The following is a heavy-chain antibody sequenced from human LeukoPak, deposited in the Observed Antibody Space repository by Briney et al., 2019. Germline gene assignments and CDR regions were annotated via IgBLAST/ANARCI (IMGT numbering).Heavy chain of an antibody. CDR2: ISTSSHYI. V-gene: IGHV3-21*01. CDR3: ARAPYPYGSGSHHYFDY. CDR1: GFTFSSYS. Sequence: GGSLRLSCVASGFTFSSYSMTWVRQAPGKGLEWVSSISTSSHYIYYVDSMKGRFTISRDNAKNSLYLQMNSLRAEDTAVYYCARAPYPYGSGSHHYFDYWGQGTLVTVSS. D-gene: IGHD3-10*01. J-gene: IGHJ4*02.